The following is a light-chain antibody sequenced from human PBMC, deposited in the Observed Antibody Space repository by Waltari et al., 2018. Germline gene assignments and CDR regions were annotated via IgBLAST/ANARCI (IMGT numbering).Light chain of an antibody. CDR1: SSDIGLYNY. CDR3: NSYTGSSSWV. Sequence: QSALTQPASVSGSPGQPITISCYGTSSDIGLYNYVSWYQHHPGKAPKLMSYDVSQRPSGVSDRFSGSKSGNTASLTISGLQAEDEADYYCNSYTGSSSWVFGGGTKVTVL. J-gene: IGLJ3*02. CDR2: DVS. V-gene: IGLV2-14*03.